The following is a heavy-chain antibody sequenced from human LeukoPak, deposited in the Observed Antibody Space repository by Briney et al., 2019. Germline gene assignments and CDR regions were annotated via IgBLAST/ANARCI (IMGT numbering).Heavy chain of an antibody. CDR1: GGSISNY. CDR2: IYYSGST. D-gene: IGHD3-10*01. V-gene: IGHV4-59*01. CDR3: ARVDYYGSGSFDY. Sequence: PSETLSLTCTVSGGSISNYWSWIRQPPGKGLEWIGYIYYSGSTNYNPSLKSRVTILVDTSKNQFSLRLSSVTAADTAVYYCARVDYYGSGSFDYWGQGTLVTVSS. J-gene: IGHJ4*02.